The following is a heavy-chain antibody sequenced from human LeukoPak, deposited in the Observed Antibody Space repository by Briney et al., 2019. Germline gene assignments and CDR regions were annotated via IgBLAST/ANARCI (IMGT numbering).Heavy chain of an antibody. J-gene: IGHJ4*02. D-gene: IGHD5-18*01. Sequence: PSETLSLTCTVSGGSISTYFWSWIRQPPGKGLEWIGYVYYSGSTNYNPSLKSRVTISVDTSKNQFSLKLSSVTAADTAVYYCARDHSYGYYFDYWGQGNLVTVSS. CDR1: GGSISTYF. CDR3: ARDHSYGYYFDY. CDR2: VYYSGST. V-gene: IGHV4-59*12.